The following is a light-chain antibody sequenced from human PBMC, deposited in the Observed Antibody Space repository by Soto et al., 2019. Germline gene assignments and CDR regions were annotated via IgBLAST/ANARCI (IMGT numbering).Light chain of an antibody. Sequence: SYELTQPLSVSVPLGQTARITCGGNNIGIGSRSVHWYQQKPGQAPVLVIFRDSNRPSGIPERFSGSSSLNTATLTISRAQAGDEADYYCQVWDSSTVVFGGGTKLTVL. CDR1: NIGIGSRS. CDR2: RDS. J-gene: IGLJ2*01. V-gene: IGLV3-9*01. CDR3: QVWDSSTVV.